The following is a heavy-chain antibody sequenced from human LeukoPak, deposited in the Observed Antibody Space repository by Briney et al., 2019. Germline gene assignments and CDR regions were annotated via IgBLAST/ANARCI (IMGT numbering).Heavy chain of an antibody. D-gene: IGHD3-22*01. J-gene: IGHJ4*02. V-gene: IGHV3-74*01. Sequence: GGSLRLSCAASGFTFSSYWMNWVRQAPGKGLVWVSRIASDGSSTTYADSVKGRFSISRDNAKNSLYLQMNSLRAEDTAVYYCARGYYYDSSGYYYWGQGTLVTVSS. CDR2: IASDGSST. CDR3: ARGYYYDSSGYYY. CDR1: GFTFSSYW.